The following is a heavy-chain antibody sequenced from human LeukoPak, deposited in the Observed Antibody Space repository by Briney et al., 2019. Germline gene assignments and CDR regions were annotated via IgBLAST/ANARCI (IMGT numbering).Heavy chain of an antibody. CDR2: INPNSGGT. J-gene: IGHJ6*03. CDR1: GYTFTGYY. D-gene: IGHD3-10*01. V-gene: IGHV1-2*02. CDR3: ARGPRITLIRGGQWYYYMDV. Sequence: ASVKVSCKASGYTFTGYYMHWVRQAPGQGLEWMGWINPNSGGTNYAQKFQGRVTMTRDTSISTAYMELSRLRSDDTAVYYCARGPRITLIRGGQWYYYMDVWGKGTTVTISS.